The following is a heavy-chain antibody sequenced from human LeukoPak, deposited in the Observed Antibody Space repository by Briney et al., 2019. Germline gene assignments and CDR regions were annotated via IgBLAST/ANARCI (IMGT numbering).Heavy chain of an antibody. CDR1: GFTFSSYS. CDR2: IRSSGSYK. J-gene: IGHJ4*02. V-gene: IGHV3-21*01. CDR3: ARDARLGVAEYPY. Sequence: GGSLRLSCAASGFTFSSYSMNWVRQAPGKGLEWVSSIRSSGSYKYYADSVKGRFTISRDNAKNSLYLQMNSLRAEDTAVYYCARDARLGVAEYPYWVQGTLVTVS. D-gene: IGHD6-19*01.